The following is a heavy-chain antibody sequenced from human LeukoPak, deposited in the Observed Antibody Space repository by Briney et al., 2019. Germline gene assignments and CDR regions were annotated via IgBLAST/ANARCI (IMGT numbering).Heavy chain of an antibody. D-gene: IGHD5-24*01. CDR1: GFTFSSYS. V-gene: IGHV3-48*01. Sequence: SGGSLRLSCAASGFTFSSYSMNWVRQAPGKGLEWVSYISSSSSTIYYADSVKGRFTISRDNAKNSLYLQMNSLRAEDTAIFYCARETPDGYDYWGQGTLVTVSS. J-gene: IGHJ4*02. CDR2: ISSSSSTI. CDR3: ARETPDGYDY.